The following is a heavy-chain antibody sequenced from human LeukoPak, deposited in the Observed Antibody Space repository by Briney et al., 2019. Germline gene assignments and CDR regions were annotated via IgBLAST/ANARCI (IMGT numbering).Heavy chain of an antibody. Sequence: PGGSLRLSCAASGFTANNNYVSWVRQAPGKSRQWVSLIYSGGSAYYEDSVKGRFTISRDSSKNMVFLQMNSLRAEDPGVYYCASSGAYSDFDFWGQGTLVTVSS. V-gene: IGHV3-53*01. D-gene: IGHD3-22*01. CDR3: ASSGAYSDFDF. CDR2: IYSGGSA. J-gene: IGHJ4*02. CDR1: GFTANNNY.